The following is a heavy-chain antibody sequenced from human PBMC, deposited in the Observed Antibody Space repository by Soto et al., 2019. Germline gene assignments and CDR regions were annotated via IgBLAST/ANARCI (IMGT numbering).Heavy chain of an antibody. V-gene: IGHV3-30-3*01. J-gene: IGHJ4*02. CDR1: GFTFSSYA. D-gene: IGHD6-19*01. CDR2: ISYDGSNK. Sequence: QLGGSLRLSCAASGFTFSSYAMHWVRQAPGKGLEWVAVISYDGSNKYYADSVKGRFTISRDNSKNTLYLQMNSLRAEDTAVYYCVRDAVAEAGTFGDYWGQGTLVTVSS. CDR3: VRDAVAEAGTFGDY.